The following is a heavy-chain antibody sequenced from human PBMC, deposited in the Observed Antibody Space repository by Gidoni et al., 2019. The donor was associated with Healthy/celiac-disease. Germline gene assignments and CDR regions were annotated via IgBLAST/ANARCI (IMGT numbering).Heavy chain of an antibody. V-gene: IGHV3-9*01. CDR1: GFPFDDYA. CDR3: ARVSSGWYDESFDY. D-gene: IGHD6-19*01. Sequence: EVQLVESGGGLVQPGRSLRLSCAASGFPFDDYAMHWVRQAPGKGLEWVSGISWNSGSIGYADSVKGRFTISRDNAKNSLYLQMNSLRAEDTALYYCARVSSGWYDESFDYWGQGTLVTVSS. CDR2: ISWNSGSI. J-gene: IGHJ4*02.